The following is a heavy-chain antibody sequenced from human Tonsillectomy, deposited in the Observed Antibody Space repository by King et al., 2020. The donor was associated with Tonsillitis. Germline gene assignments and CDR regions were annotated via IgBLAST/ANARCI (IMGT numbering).Heavy chain of an antibody. J-gene: IGHJ5*02. D-gene: IGHD6-19*01. CDR1: GGSISSYY. V-gene: IGHV4-59*01. CDR2: IYYSGST. CDR3: ARDGIAVAGPRADNWFDP. Sequence: VQLQESGPGLVKPSETLSLTCTVSGGSISSYYWSWIRQPPGKGLEWIGYIYYSGSTNYNPSLKSRVSISVDTSKNQFSLKLRSVTAADTAVYCGARDGIAVAGPRADNWFDPWGQGTLVTVSS.